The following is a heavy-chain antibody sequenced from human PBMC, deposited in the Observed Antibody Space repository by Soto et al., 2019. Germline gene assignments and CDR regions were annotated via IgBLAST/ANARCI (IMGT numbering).Heavy chain of an antibody. J-gene: IGHJ4*02. CDR3: ARCGLVAYTYGSYYFDY. D-gene: IGHD5-18*01. Sequence: EVQLLESGGGLVQPGGSLRLSCAASGFTFSNYAMSWVRQAPGKGLEWVSTISTSGGSTYSADSVKGRFTISRDNSKNPLYLQMNSVRAEDTAVYYCARCGLVAYTYGSYYFDYWGQGTLVTVSS. V-gene: IGHV3-23*01. CDR2: ISTSGGST. CDR1: GFTFSNYA.